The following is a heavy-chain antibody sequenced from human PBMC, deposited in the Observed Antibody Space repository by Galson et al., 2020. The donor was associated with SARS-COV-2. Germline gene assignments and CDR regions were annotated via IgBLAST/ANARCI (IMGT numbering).Heavy chain of an antibody. D-gene: IGHD5-12*01. CDR1: GVTFSGHA. Sequence: GGSLSLSCAAYGVTFSGHAMSWVRQPPGKGLEWVSAINGNGADKYNADSVKGRFSVSRVNSENIVYLQMNNLRAENTAVYYCSKRFTVVNVAQSIQHWGQGTLVTVSS. V-gene: IGHV3-23*01. CDR2: INGNGADK. J-gene: IGHJ1*01. CDR3: SKRFTVVNVAQSIQH.